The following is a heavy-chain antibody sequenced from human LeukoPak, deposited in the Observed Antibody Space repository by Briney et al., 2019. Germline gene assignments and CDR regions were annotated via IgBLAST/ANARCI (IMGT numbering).Heavy chain of an antibody. J-gene: IGHJ4*01. Sequence: SQTLSLTCTVSGGSISSGGSYWSWVRQHPGKGLEWLGYIYYSGSTYCNPSLKSRLTILGDMSKNQFSLKLSSVTAADTAVYYCAGDLVIWGQGTLVTVSS. CDR1: GGSISSGGSY. CDR3: AGDLVI. V-gene: IGHV4-31*03. D-gene: IGHD3-16*01. CDR2: IYYSGST.